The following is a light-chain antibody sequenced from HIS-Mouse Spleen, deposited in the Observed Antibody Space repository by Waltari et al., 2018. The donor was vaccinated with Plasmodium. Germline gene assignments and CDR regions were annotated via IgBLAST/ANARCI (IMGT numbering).Light chain of an antibody. Sequence: DISMTQSPSSLSASVGDKVTITCLASQSISSYLNWYQQKPGKAPNLLIYAASSLQSGVPSRFSGSGSGTDFTLTISSLQPEDFATYYCQQSYSTWTFGQGTKVEIK. CDR3: QQSYSTWT. CDR2: AAS. CDR1: QSISSY. V-gene: IGKV1-39*01. J-gene: IGKJ1*01.